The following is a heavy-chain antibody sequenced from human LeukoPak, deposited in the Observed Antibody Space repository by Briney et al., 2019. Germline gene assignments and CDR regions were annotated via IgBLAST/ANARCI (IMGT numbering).Heavy chain of an antibody. CDR2: IIPILGIA. J-gene: IGHJ5*02. V-gene: IGHV1-69*10. CDR3: AIYWSGSANWFDP. CDR1: GYTFTSYG. D-gene: IGHD3-3*01. Sequence: SVKVSCKASGYTFTSYGISWVRQAPGQGLEWMGWIIPILGIANYAQKFQGRVTITADKSTSTAYMELSSLRSEDTAVYYCAIYWSGSANWFDPWGQGTLVTVSS.